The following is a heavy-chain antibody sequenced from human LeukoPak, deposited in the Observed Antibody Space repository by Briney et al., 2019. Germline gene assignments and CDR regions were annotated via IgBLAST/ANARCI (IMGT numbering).Heavy chain of an antibody. Sequence: GGSLRLSCAASGFTLSSYAMHWVRQAPGKGLEWVAVISYDGTNKYYADSVKGRFTISRDNSKNTLYLQMNSLSAEDTAVYYCARGSIVVVTARFAFDIWGQGTMVTVSS. CDR3: ARGSIVVVTARFAFDI. J-gene: IGHJ3*02. CDR2: ISYDGTNK. CDR1: GFTLSSYA. V-gene: IGHV3-30-3*01. D-gene: IGHD2-21*02.